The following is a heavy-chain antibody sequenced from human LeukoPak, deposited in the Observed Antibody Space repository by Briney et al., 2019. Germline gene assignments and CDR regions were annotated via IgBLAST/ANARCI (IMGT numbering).Heavy chain of an antibody. Sequence: GGSLRLSCAASGFTFTDYWMNWVRHAPGKGLEWLASIKQDGSEKYYVDSVKGRLTISRDNAKNSLYLQMNSLRAEDTSIYYCARDGSAPGLYFDSWGQGTLVTVSS. CDR1: GFTFTDYW. J-gene: IGHJ4*02. V-gene: IGHV3-7*01. CDR3: ARDGSAPGLYFDS. D-gene: IGHD6-13*01. CDR2: IKQDGSEK.